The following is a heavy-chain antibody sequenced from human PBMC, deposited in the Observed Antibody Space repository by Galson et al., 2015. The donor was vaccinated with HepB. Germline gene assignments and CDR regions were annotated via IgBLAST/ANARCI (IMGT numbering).Heavy chain of an antibody. CDR1: GFTFNNAW. J-gene: IGHJ4*02. Sequence: SLRLSCAASGFTFNNAWMSWVRQAPGKGLEWVGRIKSKTDGGTTDYAAPVKGRFTISRDDSKSTLYLQMNSLKTEDTAVYYCATDSPPQLSPIYWFDFWGRETLVPVSS. D-gene: IGHD3-9*01. CDR3: ATDSPPQLSPIYWFDF. V-gene: IGHV3-15*01. CDR2: IKSKTDGGTT.